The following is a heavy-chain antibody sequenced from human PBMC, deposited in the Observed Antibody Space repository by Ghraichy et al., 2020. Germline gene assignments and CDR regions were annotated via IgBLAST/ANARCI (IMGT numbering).Heavy chain of an antibody. D-gene: IGHD2-8*01. CDR3: AKDNGPLDGMDV. V-gene: IGHV3-30*18. Sequence: SLRLSCAASGFTFSSYGMHWVRQAPGKGLEWVAVISYDGSNKYYADSVKGRFTISRDNSKNTLYLQMNSLRAEDTAVYYCAKDNGPLDGMDVWGQGTTVTVSS. CDR2: ISYDGSNK. CDR1: GFTFSSYG. J-gene: IGHJ6*02.